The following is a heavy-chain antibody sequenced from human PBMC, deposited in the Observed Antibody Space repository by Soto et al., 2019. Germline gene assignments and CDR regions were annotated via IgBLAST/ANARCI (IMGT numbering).Heavy chain of an antibody. CDR2: MNPNSGNT. J-gene: IGHJ4*02. Sequence: QVQLVQSGAEVKKPGASVKVSCKASGYTFTSYDINWVRQATGQGLEWMGWMNPNSGNTGYAQKVQGRGTMTRNTSISTAYMELSSLRSEDTAVYYWARGLWDGYYWGFDYWGQGTLVTVSS. CDR3: ARGLWDGYYWGFDY. CDR1: GYTFTSYD. V-gene: IGHV1-8*01. D-gene: IGHD3-22*01.